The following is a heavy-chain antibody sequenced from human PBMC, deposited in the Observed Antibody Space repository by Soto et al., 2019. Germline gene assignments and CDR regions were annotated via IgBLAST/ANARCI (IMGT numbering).Heavy chain of an antibody. CDR2: IIPLLGIA. J-gene: IGHJ6*02. D-gene: IGHD6-6*01. Sequence: QVQLVQSGAEVKKPGSSVKVSCKASGGTFSSYTISWVRQAPGQGLEWMGRIIPLLGIANYAQKFQGRVTITADKSTSTAYMELSRVRSEDTAVYYCARVPLRGEQLGLFNYGMDVWGQGTTVTVSS. CDR1: GGTFSSYT. V-gene: IGHV1-69*02. CDR3: ARVPLRGEQLGLFNYGMDV.